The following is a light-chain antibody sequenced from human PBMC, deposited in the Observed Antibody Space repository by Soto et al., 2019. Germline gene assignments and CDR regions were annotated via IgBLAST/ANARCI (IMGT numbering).Light chain of an antibody. CDR3: QSYDGSLSGWV. J-gene: IGLJ3*02. CDR1: SSNIGAVYD. V-gene: IGLV1-40*01. CDR2: GNS. Sequence: QSVLTQPPSVSGAPGPRGTSSCTASSSNIGAVYDVPWYQQLPGTAPKLLIYGNSNRPSGVPDRFSGSKSGTSASLAITGLQAEDEAEYYCQSYDGSLSGWVFGGGAKLTVL.